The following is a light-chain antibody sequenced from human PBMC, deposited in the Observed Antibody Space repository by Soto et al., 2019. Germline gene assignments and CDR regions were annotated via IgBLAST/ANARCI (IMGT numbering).Light chain of an antibody. Sequence: DFQMTQSPSSLSASVGDRVSITCRASQSIGTSLNWYQQKPGKAPKLLIYSASTLQGGGPSRFSGSGSATDFTLTISSLQPEDFATYYCQQRYTAPFTFGPGTKVDVK. V-gene: IGKV1-39*01. J-gene: IGKJ3*01. CDR2: SAS. CDR1: QSIGTS. CDR3: QQRYTAPFT.